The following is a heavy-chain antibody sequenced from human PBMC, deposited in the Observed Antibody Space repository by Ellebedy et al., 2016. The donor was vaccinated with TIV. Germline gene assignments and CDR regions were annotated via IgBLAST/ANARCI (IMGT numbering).Heavy chain of an antibody. CDR3: AKLSGVLSWYADY. V-gene: IGHV3-23*01. CDR1: GFTFSSYT. D-gene: IGHD6-13*01. J-gene: IGHJ4*02. CDR2: ISSSSSSI. Sequence: GESLKISCAASGFTFSSYTMNWVRQAPGKGLEWLSQISSSSSSIYYADSVKGRFTISRDNSKRTLYLQMNSLRADDTAIYYCAKLSGVLSWYADYWGLGARVTVSS.